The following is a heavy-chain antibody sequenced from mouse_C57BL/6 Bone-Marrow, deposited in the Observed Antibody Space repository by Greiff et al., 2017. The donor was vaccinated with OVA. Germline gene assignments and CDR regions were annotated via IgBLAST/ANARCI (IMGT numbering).Heavy chain of an antibody. J-gene: IGHJ4*01. CDR2: IFPGSGST. V-gene: IGHV1-75*01. D-gene: IGHD1-1*01. CDR1: GYTFTDYY. Sequence: VQLQQSGPELVKPGASVKISCKASGYTFTDYYINWVKQRPGQGLEWIGWIFPGSGSTYYNEKLKGKATLTVDKSSSTAYMLLSSLTSEDSAGYSCARRGYYYGSSYGSMDYWGQGTSVTVSS. CDR3: ARRGYYYGSSYGSMDY.